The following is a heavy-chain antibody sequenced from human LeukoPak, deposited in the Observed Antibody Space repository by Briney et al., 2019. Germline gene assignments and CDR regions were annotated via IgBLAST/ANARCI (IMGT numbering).Heavy chain of an antibody. Sequence: GGSLRLSCAASGFTVSSNYMSWVRQAPGKGLEWVSVIYSGGSTYYADSVKGRFTISRHNSKNTLYLQMNSLRAEDTAVYYCARDRPLGSDSSSWIFFDYWGQGTLVTVSS. CDR2: IYSGGST. CDR1: GFTVSSNY. J-gene: IGHJ4*02. V-gene: IGHV3-53*04. CDR3: ARDRPLGSDSSSWIFFDY. D-gene: IGHD6-13*01.